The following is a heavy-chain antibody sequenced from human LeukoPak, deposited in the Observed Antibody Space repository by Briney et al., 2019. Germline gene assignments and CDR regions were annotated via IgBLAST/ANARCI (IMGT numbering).Heavy chain of an antibody. CDR1: GFTFSSYW. Sequence: PGGSLRLSCAASGFTFSSYWMSWVRQAPGKGLEWVAVISYDGSNKYYADSVKGRFTISRDNSKNTLYLQMNSLRAEDTAVYYCARGPQIVGAGLRHAFDIWGQGTMVTVSS. V-gene: IGHV3-30*03. CDR3: ARGPQIVGAGLRHAFDI. CDR2: ISYDGSNK. J-gene: IGHJ3*02. D-gene: IGHD1-26*01.